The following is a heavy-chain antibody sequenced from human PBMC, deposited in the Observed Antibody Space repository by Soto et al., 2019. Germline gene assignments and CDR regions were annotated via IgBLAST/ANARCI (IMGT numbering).Heavy chain of an antibody. D-gene: IGHD2-15*01. Sequence: ASVKVSCKASGYTFTSYGISWVRQAPGQGLEWMGWISAYNGNTNYAQKLQGRVTMTTDTSTSTAYMELSSLRSDDTAVYYCARDVGYCSGGSCYQFDPWGQGTLVTVSS. J-gene: IGHJ5*02. CDR1: GYTFTSYG. CDR3: ARDVGYCSGGSCYQFDP. V-gene: IGHV1-18*01. CDR2: ISAYNGNT.